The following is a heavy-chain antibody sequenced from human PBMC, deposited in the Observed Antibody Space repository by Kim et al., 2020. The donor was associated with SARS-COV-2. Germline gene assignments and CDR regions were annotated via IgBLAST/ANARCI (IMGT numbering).Heavy chain of an antibody. CDR1: GFTFSSYA. Sequence: GGSRRRSCAASGFTFSSYAMHWVRQAPGKGLEWVAVISYDGSNKYYADSVKGRFTISRDNSKNTLYLQMNSLRAEDTAVYYCARDLAESGDYWGQGTLVTVSS. CDR2: ISYDGSNK. V-gene: IGHV3-30*04. D-gene: IGHD3-10*01. J-gene: IGHJ4*02. CDR3: ARDLAESGDY.